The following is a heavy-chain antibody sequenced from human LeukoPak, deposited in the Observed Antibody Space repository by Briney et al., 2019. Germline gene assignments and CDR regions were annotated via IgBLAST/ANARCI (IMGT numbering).Heavy chain of an antibody. Sequence: GGSLRLSCVAAGFTFSTYEMNWVRQAPGKGLERVSHISSGGSTKYYIGSVKGRFTISRDNAKNSLSLQMSSLRAEDTAVYYCARARGSDYNYSYMDVWGKGTTVTVSS. J-gene: IGHJ6*03. D-gene: IGHD4/OR15-4a*01. CDR2: ISSGGSTK. CDR3: ARARGSDYNYSYMDV. CDR1: GFTFSTYE. V-gene: IGHV3-48*03.